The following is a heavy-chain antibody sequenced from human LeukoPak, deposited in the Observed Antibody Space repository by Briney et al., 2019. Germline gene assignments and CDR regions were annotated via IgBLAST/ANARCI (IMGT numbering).Heavy chain of an antibody. D-gene: IGHD2-2*02. Sequence: ASVKVSCKASGYTFTGYYMHWVRQAPGQGLEWMGWTNPNSGGTNYAQKFQGRVTMTRDTSISTAYMELSRLRSDDTAVYYCARSVVVPAAIRGYYFDYWGQGTLVTVSS. CDR1: GYTFTGYY. V-gene: IGHV1-2*02. CDR3: ARSVVVPAAIRGYYFDY. CDR2: TNPNSGGT. J-gene: IGHJ4*02.